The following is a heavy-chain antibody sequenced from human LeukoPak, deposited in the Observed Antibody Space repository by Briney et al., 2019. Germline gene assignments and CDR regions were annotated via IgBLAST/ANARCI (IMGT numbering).Heavy chain of an antibody. CDR2: VSGSGDST. D-gene: IGHD2-15*01. CDR3: ARGVEDSAIYYYDYMDV. CDR1: VLTLCGYTFSAYA. J-gene: IGHJ6*03. Sequence: RGCLSLSCAASVLTLCGYTFSAYAMSSLRKAPGEGLDWVSAVSGSGDSTYYADSVTGRSTTSRDNYNNALDLQMTGLRAEDTAVYYCARGVEDSAIYYYDYMDVWGKGTTATVSS. V-gene: IGHV3-23*01.